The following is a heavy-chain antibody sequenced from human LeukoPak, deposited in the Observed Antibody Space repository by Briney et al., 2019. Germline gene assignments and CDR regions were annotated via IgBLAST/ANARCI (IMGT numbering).Heavy chain of an antibody. V-gene: IGHV3-30-3*01. CDR2: ISYDGSNK. J-gene: IGHJ6*03. Sequence: GGSLRLSCVASGFTLSSYNMKWVRQAPGKGLERVSVISYDGSNKYYADSVKGRFTTSRDNSKNTLYLQMDSLRAEDTAVYYCARGHQDCTNGICYAKNYYYMDVWGKGTTVTVSS. CDR1: GFTLSSYN. D-gene: IGHD2-8*01. CDR3: ARGHQDCTNGICYAKNYYYMDV.